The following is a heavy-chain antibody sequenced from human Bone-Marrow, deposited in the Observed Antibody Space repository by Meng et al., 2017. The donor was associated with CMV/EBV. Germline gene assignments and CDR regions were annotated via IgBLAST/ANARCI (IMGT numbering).Heavy chain of an antibody. CDR1: GFTFSTCV. Sequence: ASGFTFSTCVMHWVRQAPGKGLEWVAVIWYDGTNKFYADSVKGRFTISRDNSKSTLYLQMNNVRADDTAIYYCARVQYSGYDYGFDYWGQGTLVTVSS. CDR3: ARVQYSGYDYGFDY. V-gene: IGHV3-33*01. D-gene: IGHD5-12*01. CDR2: IWYDGTNK. J-gene: IGHJ4*02.